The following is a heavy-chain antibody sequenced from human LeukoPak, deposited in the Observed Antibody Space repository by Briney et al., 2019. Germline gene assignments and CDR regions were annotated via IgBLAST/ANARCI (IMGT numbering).Heavy chain of an antibody. CDR2: IIPILGTA. V-gene: IGHV1-69*11. CDR1: GGSFSSYA. CDR3: ARVPGFGILTADY. J-gene: IGHJ4*02. D-gene: IGHD3-9*01. Sequence: ASVKVSCKASGGSFSSYAISWVRQAPGQGLERMARIIPILGTANYAQKFQGRVTITADESTSTAYMELSSLRSEDTAVYYCARVPGFGILTADYWGQGTLVTVSS.